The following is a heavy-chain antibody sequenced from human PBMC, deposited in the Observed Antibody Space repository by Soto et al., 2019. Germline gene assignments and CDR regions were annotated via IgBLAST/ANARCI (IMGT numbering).Heavy chain of an antibody. V-gene: IGHV1-69*04. CDR1: GGTFSTYT. CDR3: AGDPDSHYNDSHASSYP. CDR2: IIPIIGII. J-gene: IGHJ5*02. Sequence: ASVKVACKASGGTFSTYTITWVRQAPGQGLEWMGRIIPIIGIINYAQKFQGRVTISADKFTGTAYMELTGLRSDDTAVYYCAGDPDSHYNDSHASSYPWGQGTLVTVSS. D-gene: IGHD4-4*01.